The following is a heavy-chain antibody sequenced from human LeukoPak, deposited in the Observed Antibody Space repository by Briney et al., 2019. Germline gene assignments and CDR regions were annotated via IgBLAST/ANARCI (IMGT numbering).Heavy chain of an antibody. J-gene: IGHJ4*02. CDR3: AKRIAVAGTILNS. CDR2: ISSSGDHT. CDR1: GFTFDSYA. Sequence: GGSLRLSCAGSGFTFDSYAMSWVRQAPGQGLKWVSSISSSGDHTYYADSVKGRFTISRDNPKNTLYLQMNSLRAEDTAVYYCAKRIAVAGTILNSWGQGTLVTVSS. V-gene: IGHV3-23*01. D-gene: IGHD6-19*01.